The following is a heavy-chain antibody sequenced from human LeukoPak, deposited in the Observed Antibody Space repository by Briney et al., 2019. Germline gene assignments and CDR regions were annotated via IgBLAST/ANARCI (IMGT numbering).Heavy chain of an antibody. CDR3: ASVVVRGVIIPADY. D-gene: IGHD3-10*01. CDR1: GFTFSSYA. V-gene: IGHV3-30*04. J-gene: IGHJ4*02. Sequence: PGGSLRLSCAASGFTFSSYAMHWVRQAPGKGLEWVAVISYDGSNKYYADSAKGRFTISRDNSKNTLYLQMNSLRAEDTAVYYCASVVVRGVIIPADYWGQGTLVTVSS. CDR2: ISYDGSNK.